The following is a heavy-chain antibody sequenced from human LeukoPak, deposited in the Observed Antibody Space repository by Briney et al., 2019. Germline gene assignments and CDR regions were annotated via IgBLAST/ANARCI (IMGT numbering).Heavy chain of an antibody. V-gene: IGHV4-39*01. CDR1: GGSISSSSYY. CDR3: ARRNSHYFDY. Sequence: KTSETLSLTCTVSGGSISSSSYYWGWIRQPPGKGLEWIGSIYYSGSTYYNPSLKSRVTISVDTSKNQFSLKLSSVTAADTAVYYCARRNSHYFDYWGQGTLVTVPS. CDR2: IYYSGST. J-gene: IGHJ4*02. D-gene: IGHD2/OR15-2a*01.